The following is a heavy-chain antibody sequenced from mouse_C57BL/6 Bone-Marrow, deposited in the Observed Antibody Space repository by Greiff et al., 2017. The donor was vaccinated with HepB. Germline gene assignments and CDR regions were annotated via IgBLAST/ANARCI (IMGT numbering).Heavy chain of an antibody. V-gene: IGHV5-4*01. J-gene: IGHJ3*01. D-gene: IGHD2-2*01. Sequence: EVMLVESGGGLVKPGGSLKLSCAASGFTFSSYAMSWVRQTPEKRLEWVATISDGGSYTYYPDNVKGRFTISRDNAKNNLYLQMSHLKSEDTAMYYWARDRGLRRGTWFAYWGQGTLVTVSA. CDR3: ARDRGLRRGTWFAY. CDR2: ISDGGSYT. CDR1: GFTFSSYA.